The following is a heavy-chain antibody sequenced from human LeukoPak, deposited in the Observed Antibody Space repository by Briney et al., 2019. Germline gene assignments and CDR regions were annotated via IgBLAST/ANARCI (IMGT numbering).Heavy chain of an antibody. Sequence: ASVKVSCKASGYTFTSYYMHWVRQAPGQGLEWMGIINPSGGSTSYAQKFQGRVTMTRDMSTSTVYMELSSLRSEDTAVYYCAREGAAAGRYYYYYYMDVWGKGTTVTISS. V-gene: IGHV1-46*01. J-gene: IGHJ6*03. CDR2: INPSGGST. CDR1: GYTFTSYY. CDR3: AREGAAAGRYYYYYYMDV. D-gene: IGHD6-13*01.